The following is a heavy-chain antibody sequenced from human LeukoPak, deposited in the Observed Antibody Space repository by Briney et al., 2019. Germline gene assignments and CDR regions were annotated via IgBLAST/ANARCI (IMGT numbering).Heavy chain of an antibody. D-gene: IGHD3-22*01. J-gene: IGHJ4*02. V-gene: IGHV3-30*18. CDR2: ISYDGSNK. CDR1: GFTFRSYG. Sequence: GRSLRLSCAASGFTFRSYGMHWVRQAPGKGLEWVAVISYDGSNKYYAESVKARFTISRDNSKNTQYLQMNSLRAEDTAVYYCAKSGSDDNSGYFDYWGQGTLVTVSS. CDR3: AKSGSDDNSGYFDY.